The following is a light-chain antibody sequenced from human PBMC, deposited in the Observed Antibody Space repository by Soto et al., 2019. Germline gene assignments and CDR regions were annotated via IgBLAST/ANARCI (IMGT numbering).Light chain of an antibody. V-gene: IGKV1-39*01. CDR2: GAS. CDR1: QSISTY. J-gene: IGKJ1*01. CDR3: HQSYSTPWT. Sequence: DIQMTQSPSSLSASVADRVTITCRASQSISTYLNWYQQKPGKAPKLLIYGASSLQSGVPSRFTGSGSGTDFTLTINSLPPEDFATYHCHQSYSTPWTFGQGTKVEIK.